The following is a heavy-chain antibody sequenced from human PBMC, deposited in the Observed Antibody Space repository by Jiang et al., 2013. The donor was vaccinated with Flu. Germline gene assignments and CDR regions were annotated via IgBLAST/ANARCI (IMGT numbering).Heavy chain of an antibody. V-gene: IGHV1-69*01. CDR3: ATDLVWYSRNYYYYGMDV. CDR1: GGTFSSYA. D-gene: IGHD6-13*01. Sequence: GAEVKKPGSSVKVSCKASGGTFSSYAISWVRQAPGQGLEWMGGIIPIFGTANYAQKFQGRVTITADESTSTAYMELSSLRSEDTAVYYCATDLVWYSRNYYYYGMDVWGQGTTVTVSS. CDR2: IIPIFGTA. J-gene: IGHJ6*02.